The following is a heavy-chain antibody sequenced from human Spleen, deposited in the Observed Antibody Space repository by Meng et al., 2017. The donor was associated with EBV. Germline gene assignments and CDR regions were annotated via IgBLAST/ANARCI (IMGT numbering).Heavy chain of an antibody. D-gene: IGHD3-10*01. CDR2: LIPMSGAP. CDR3: ASESGRGYTPDY. V-gene: IGHV1-69*01. Sequence: VQGVQCGAGVKKPWSSVTGSGKPSGGTFTSDAISWVRQAPGQGLEWMGGLIPMSGAPNYAQKFQGRITITADESTSTHYMDLSSLRSEDTAVYYCASESGRGYTPDYWGQGTLVTVSS. CDR1: GGTFTSDA. J-gene: IGHJ4*02.